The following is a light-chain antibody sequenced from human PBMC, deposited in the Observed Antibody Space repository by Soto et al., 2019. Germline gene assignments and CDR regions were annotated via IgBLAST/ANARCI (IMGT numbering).Light chain of an antibody. V-gene: IGKV3-11*01. J-gene: IGKJ1*01. CDR3: QQYDNLAWT. CDR2: DAS. CDR1: QSVSSY. Sequence: ETVLTQSPATLSLPPGERATLSCRASQSVSSYLAWYQQKPGQAPRLLIYDASNRATGIPARFSGSGSGTDFTLTISRLEPEDFAVYYCQQYDNLAWTFGQGTKVDIK.